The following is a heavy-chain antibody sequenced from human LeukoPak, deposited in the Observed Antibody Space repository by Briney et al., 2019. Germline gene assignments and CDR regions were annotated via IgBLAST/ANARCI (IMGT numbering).Heavy chain of an antibody. CDR3: ARVNYGSSWYLGY. J-gene: IGHJ4*02. CDR2: INSGGST. D-gene: IGHD6-13*01. Sequence: GGSLRLSCAASGFTVSSNYMSWVRQAPGKGLEWVSVINSGGSTYYADSVKGRFTISRDNSKNTLYLQMNSLRAEDTAVYYCARVNYGSSWYLGYWGQGTLVTVSS. V-gene: IGHV3-53*01. CDR1: GFTVSSNY.